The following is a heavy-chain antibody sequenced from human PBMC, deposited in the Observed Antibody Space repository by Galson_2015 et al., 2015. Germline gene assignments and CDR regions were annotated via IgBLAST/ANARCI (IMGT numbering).Heavy chain of an antibody. Sequence: SLRLSCAASGFTFSSYAMSWVRQAPGKGLEWVSAISGSGVSTFYADSVKGRFTISRDNSKSTLYLQMNSLRAEDTAVYYCASRCGDTLVHGVMEVDYWGQGTLVTVSS. CDR2: ISGSGVST. D-gene: IGHD3-10*01. V-gene: IGHV3-23*01. CDR1: GFTFSSYA. J-gene: IGHJ4*02. CDR3: ASRCGDTLVHGVMEVDY.